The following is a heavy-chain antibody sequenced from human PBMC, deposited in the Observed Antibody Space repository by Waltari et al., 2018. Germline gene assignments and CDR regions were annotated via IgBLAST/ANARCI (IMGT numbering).Heavy chain of an antibody. J-gene: IGHJ4*02. V-gene: IGHV4-59*01. CDR2: IYYSGST. CDR1: GGSISSYY. Sequence: QVQLQESGPGLVKPSETLSLTCTVSGGSISSYYWSWIRQPPGKGLEWIGYIYYSGSTNYNPSLKSRVTISVDTSKNQFSLKLSSVTAADTAVYYCAREANCSGGSCFRPGYYFDYWGQGTLVTVSS. D-gene: IGHD2-15*01. CDR3: AREANCSGGSCFRPGYYFDY.